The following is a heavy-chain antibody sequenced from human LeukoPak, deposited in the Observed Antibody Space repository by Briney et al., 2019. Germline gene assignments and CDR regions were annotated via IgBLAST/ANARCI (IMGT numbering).Heavy chain of an antibody. Sequence: SETLSLTCAVSGGSISSSNWWSWVRQPPGKGLEWMGEIYHSGSTNYNPSLKSRVTISVDKSKNQFSLKLSSVTAADTAVYYCARDPGRITMVRGVIARWFDPWDQGTLVTVSS. CDR1: GGSISSSNW. CDR3: ARDPGRITMVRGVIARWFDP. CDR2: IYHSGST. V-gene: IGHV4-4*02. J-gene: IGHJ5*02. D-gene: IGHD3-10*01.